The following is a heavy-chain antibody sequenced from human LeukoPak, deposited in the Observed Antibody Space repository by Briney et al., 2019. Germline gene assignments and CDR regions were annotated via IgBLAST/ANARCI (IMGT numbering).Heavy chain of an antibody. CDR1: GGSISSYY. D-gene: IGHD6-19*01. CDR3: ARGVGGWLFDY. J-gene: IGHJ4*02. CDR2: IYYSGST. V-gene: IGHV4-59*08. Sequence: SETLSLTCAVYGGSISSYYWSWIRQPPGKGLEWIGYIYYSGSTNYNPSLKSRVTISVDTSKNQFSLKLSSVTAADTAVYYCARGVGGWLFDYWGQGTLVTVSS.